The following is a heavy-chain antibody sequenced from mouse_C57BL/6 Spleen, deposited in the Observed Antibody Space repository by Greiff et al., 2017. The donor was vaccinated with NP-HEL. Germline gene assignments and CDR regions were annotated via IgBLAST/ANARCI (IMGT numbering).Heavy chain of an antibody. CDR2: INYDGSST. CDR3: ARDRRDYSNFFFDY. V-gene: IGHV5-16*01. CDR1: GFTFSDYY. J-gene: IGHJ2*01. Sequence: EVMLVESEGGLVQPGSSMKLSCTASGFTFSDYYMAWVRQVPEKGLEWVANINYDGSSTYYLDSLKSRFIISRDNAKNILYLQMSSLKSEDTATYYCARDRRDYSNFFFDYWGQGTTLTVSS. D-gene: IGHD2-5*01.